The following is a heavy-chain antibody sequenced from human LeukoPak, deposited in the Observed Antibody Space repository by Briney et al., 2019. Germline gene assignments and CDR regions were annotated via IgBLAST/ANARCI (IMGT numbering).Heavy chain of an antibody. V-gene: IGHV3-7*03. CDR3: ARYYCTSTTCYLFDY. D-gene: IGHD2-2*01. Sequence: GGSLRLSSAASGFTFSSYWMSWVRQAPGKGLEWVAKIKQDGSEKYYVDSVKGRFTISRDNAKNSLYLQMNSLRAEDTAVYYCARYYCTSTTCYLFDYWGQGTLVTVSS. CDR2: IKQDGSEK. CDR1: GFTFSSYW. J-gene: IGHJ4*02.